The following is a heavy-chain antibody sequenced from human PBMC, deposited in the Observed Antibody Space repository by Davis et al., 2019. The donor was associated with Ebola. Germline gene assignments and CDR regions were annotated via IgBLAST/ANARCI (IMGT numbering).Heavy chain of an antibody. V-gene: IGHV4-34*01. J-gene: IGHJ4*02. CDR1: GGSFSGYY. CDR3: AGSIAGAIDY. D-gene: IGHD6-6*01. CDR2: INHSGST. Sequence: PSETLSLTCAVYGGSFSGYYWSWIRQPPGKGLEWIGEINHSGSTNYNPSLKSRVTMSVDTSKNQFSLKLSSVTAADTAVYYCAGSIAGAIDYWGQGTLVTVSS.